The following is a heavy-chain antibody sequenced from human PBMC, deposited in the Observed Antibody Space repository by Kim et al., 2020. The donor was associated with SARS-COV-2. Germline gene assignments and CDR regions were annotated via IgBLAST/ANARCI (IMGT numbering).Heavy chain of an antibody. J-gene: IGHJ6*03. Sequence: GGSLRLSCAASGFSLSGYAMVWVRQAPGKGLEWVSSISTNGSYIHYADSVRGRSTISRDNTKNSLFLQMNSLRVEDTAVYYCARGRGLVISRFYYYMYF. CDR3: ARGRGLVISRFYYYMYF. D-gene: IGHD2-15*01. CDR2: ISTNGSYI. V-gene: IGHV3-21*01. CDR1: GFSLSGYA.